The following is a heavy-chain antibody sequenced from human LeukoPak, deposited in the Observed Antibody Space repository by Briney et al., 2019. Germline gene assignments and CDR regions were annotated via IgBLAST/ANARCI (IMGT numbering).Heavy chain of an antibody. CDR1: GFTFTYYA. Sequence: GRSLRLSCAASGFTFTYYAMHWVRQAPGKGLEWVAVISYDGINQDYTDSVKGRFIISRDDSKNMVFLQMNSLRAEDTAVYYCAKAMGYSSSSPIDYWGQGTLVTVSS. J-gene: IGHJ4*02. CDR2: ISYDGINQ. V-gene: IGHV3-30-3*01. D-gene: IGHD6-6*01. CDR3: AKAMGYSSSSPIDY.